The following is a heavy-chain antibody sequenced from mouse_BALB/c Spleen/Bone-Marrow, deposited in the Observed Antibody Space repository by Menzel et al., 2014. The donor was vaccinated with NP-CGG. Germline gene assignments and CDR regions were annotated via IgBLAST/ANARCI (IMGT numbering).Heavy chain of an antibody. CDR3: ARDKGRVFFDY. Sequence: EVKLVESGGGLVQPGGSLRLSCATSGFTFTDYYMNWVRQPPGKALEWLGFIRNKANGYTTEYSASVKSRSTISRDNSQNILYLQMNTLRADDSATYYCARDKGRVFFDYWGQGTTLTVSS. V-gene: IGHV7-3*02. CDR1: GFTFTDYY. J-gene: IGHJ2*01. CDR2: IRNKANGYTT.